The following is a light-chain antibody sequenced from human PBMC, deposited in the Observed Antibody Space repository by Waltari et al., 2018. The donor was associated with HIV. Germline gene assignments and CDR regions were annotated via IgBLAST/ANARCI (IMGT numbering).Light chain of an antibody. Sequence: QSALTQPASVSGSPGQSITISCTGTSSDVGGYNYVSWFQQHPGKAPHLMIYEVSNRPSGVSNRFSGSKSGNTASLTISGLQAEDEADYYCSSYTSSSTLVFGTGTKVTVL. V-gene: IGLV2-14*01. CDR2: EVS. CDR1: SSDVGGYNY. J-gene: IGLJ1*01. CDR3: SSYTSSSTLV.